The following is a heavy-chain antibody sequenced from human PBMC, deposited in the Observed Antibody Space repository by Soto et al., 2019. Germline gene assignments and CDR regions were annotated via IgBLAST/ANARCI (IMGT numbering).Heavy chain of an antibody. V-gene: IGHV1-69*02. CDR3: ASSYGSGYRAFDY. D-gene: IGHD3-10*01. CDR2: VNPIVSMA. Sequence: QVQLVQSGAEVKRPGSSVKVSCKASGDTFNFYSINWVRQAPGVGLEWMGRVNPIVSMANYAQKFQGRVTMTADKSTITAYMELSSLRSEDTAIYYCASSYGSGYRAFDYWGQGALVTVS. J-gene: IGHJ4*02. CDR1: GDTFNFYS.